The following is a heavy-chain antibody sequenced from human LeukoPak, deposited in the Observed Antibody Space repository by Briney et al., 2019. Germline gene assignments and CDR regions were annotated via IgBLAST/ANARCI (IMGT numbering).Heavy chain of an antibody. D-gene: IGHD3-3*01. V-gene: IGHV4-31*03. J-gene: IGHJ4*02. Sequence: PSQTMSLTCTVSGGSISSGGYYWSWIRQHPGKGLEWIGCIYYSGTTYYHPSLTSRVAISVDTSKNQFSLKLSSVTAADTAVYYCARDLIDFWSGYYFDYWGQGTLVTVSS. CDR3: ARDLIDFWSGYYFDY. CDR2: IYYSGTT. CDR1: GGSISSGGYY.